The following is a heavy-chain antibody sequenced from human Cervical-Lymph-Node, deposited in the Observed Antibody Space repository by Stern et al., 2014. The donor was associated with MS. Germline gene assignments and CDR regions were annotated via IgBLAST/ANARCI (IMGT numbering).Heavy chain of an antibody. V-gene: IGHV3-23*04. CDR2: ISNSGDGT. CDR3: AKASRTSMFDY. J-gene: IGHJ4*02. Sequence: VQLVESGGNLVQPGGSLRLSCAASGFTFSSHGMSWVRQAPGKGLELISTISNSGDGTYYGDSVTGRFAISRDNSKNTVFLQMNSLRVEDTALYYCAKASRTSMFDYWGQGTLVTVSS. CDR1: GFTFSSHG. D-gene: IGHD2/OR15-2a*01.